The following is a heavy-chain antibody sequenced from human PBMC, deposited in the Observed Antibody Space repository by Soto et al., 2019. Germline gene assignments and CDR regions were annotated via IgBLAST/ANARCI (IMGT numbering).Heavy chain of an antibody. Sequence: GASVKDTCKASGYTFSDYYIHWVRQAPGQGLEWMGGINPIFGTANYAQKFQGRVTITADESTSTAYMELSSLRSEDTAVYYCARGGVNDVVVVAATKNWFDPWGQGTLVTVSS. CDR3: ARGGVNDVVVVAATKNWFDP. V-gene: IGHV1-69*13. CDR2: INPIFGTA. D-gene: IGHD2-15*01. CDR1: GYTFSDYY. J-gene: IGHJ5*02.